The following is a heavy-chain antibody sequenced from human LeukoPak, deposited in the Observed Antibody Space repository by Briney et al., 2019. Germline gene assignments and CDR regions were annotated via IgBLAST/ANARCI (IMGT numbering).Heavy chain of an antibody. CDR3: ARADYKLLWFGSGWFDP. V-gene: IGHV4-30-4*01. Sequence: SETLSLTCTVSAGSISSGDYYWCWIRQPPGKVLEWIGYIYYSGSTYYNPSLKSRVTISVDTSKNQFSLKLSSVTAADTAVYYCARADYKLLWFGSGWFDPWGQGTLVTVSS. CDR1: AGSISSGDYY. CDR2: IYYSGST. D-gene: IGHD3-10*01. J-gene: IGHJ5*02.